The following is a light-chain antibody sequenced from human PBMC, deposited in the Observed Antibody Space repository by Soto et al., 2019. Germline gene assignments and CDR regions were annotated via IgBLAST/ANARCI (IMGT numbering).Light chain of an antibody. CDR2: GAS. CDR3: QQYGSSPMSS. CDR1: QSVSSSY. Sequence: EIVLTQSPGTLSLSPGERATLSCRASQSVSSSYLAWYQQKPGQAPRLLIYGASSRATGIPDRLSGSGSGTDFTLTISRLEHEDFAVYYCQQYGSSPMSSFGQGTKLEIK. V-gene: IGKV3-20*01. J-gene: IGKJ2*01.